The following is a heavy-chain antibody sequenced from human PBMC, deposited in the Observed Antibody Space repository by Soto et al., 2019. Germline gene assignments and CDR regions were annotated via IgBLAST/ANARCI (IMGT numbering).Heavy chain of an antibody. D-gene: IGHD3-22*01. Sequence: SVKVSCKASGDTFSSYAISWVRQAPGQGLEWMGGIIPIFGTANYAQKFQGRVTITADESTSTAYMELSSLRSEDTAVYYCARAGDSSGYFDYWGQGTLVTVSS. CDR2: IIPIFGTA. CDR3: ARAGDSSGYFDY. V-gene: IGHV1-69*13. J-gene: IGHJ4*02. CDR1: GDTFSSYA.